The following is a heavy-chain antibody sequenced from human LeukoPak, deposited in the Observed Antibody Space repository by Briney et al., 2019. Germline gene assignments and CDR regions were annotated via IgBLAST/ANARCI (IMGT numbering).Heavy chain of an antibody. CDR3: ARRAGDYSHPYDY. V-gene: IGHV3-53*01. D-gene: IGHD3-22*01. CDR2: IYTTGNT. Sequence: GGSLRLSCTVSGFTVSSNSMSWVRQAPGKGLEWVSFIYTTGNTHNSDPVKGRFTISRDSSKNTLYLQMNSLGAEDTAVYYCARRAGDYSHPYDYWGQGTLVTVSS. CDR1: GFTVSSNS. J-gene: IGHJ4*02.